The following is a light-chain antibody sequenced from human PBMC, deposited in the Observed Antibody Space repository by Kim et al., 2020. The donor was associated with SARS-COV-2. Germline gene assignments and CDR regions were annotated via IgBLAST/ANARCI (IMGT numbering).Light chain of an antibody. CDR3: QAWDSSSVI. CDR1: RLGNKY. V-gene: IGLV3-1*01. J-gene: IGLJ2*01. CDR2: QDT. Sequence: VPPGQTANSTCSGDRLGNKYASWYQQRPGPSPVLLIYQDTKRPSGIPERFSGSSSGNTATVTISGTQAMDEADYYCQAWDSSSVIFGGGTQLTVL.